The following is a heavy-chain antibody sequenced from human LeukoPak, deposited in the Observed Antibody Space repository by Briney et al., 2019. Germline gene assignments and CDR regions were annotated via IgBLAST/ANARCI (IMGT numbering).Heavy chain of an antibody. Sequence: GGSLRLSCAASGFTFHGHAMHWVRQVSEKGLEWVSLISGDGGSTYYADSVKGRFTISRDNSKNSLHLQMNSLTTEDTALYYCARGDQWLIHYWGQGTLVTVSS. CDR3: ARGDQWLIHY. J-gene: IGHJ4*02. CDR1: GFTFHGHA. CDR2: ISGDGGST. V-gene: IGHV3-43*02. D-gene: IGHD6-19*01.